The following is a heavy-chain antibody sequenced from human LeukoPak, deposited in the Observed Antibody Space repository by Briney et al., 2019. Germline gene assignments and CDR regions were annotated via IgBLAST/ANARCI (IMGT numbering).Heavy chain of an antibody. D-gene: IGHD3-10*01. CDR1: GYTFTDYY. J-gene: IGHJ4*02. CDR2: IKSNNGAT. Sequence: ASVKLSCKASGYTFTDYYIHWVRQAPGEGLEWMGWIKSNNGATDYAQKFKGRVTLTRDTSISTAYMELNRLRSDDTAVYYCARVHITASTELFDFWGEGTLVTVSS. V-gene: IGHV1-2*02. CDR3: ARVHITASTELFDF.